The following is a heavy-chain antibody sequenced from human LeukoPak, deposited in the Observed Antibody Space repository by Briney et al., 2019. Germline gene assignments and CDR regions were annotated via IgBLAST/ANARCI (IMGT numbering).Heavy chain of an antibody. CDR2: LYTSGST. CDR1: VASIRGFY. J-gene: IGHJ6*02. D-gene: IGHD3-10*01. V-gene: IGHV4-4*07. CDR3: ARETYYYASGSYSDYYAMDV. Sequence: PSETLSLTCTVSVASIRGFYWSWIRQPAGKGLEWIGRLYTSGSTNYNPSLKSRVTMSVDTSKSQFSLKLDSVTAADTAVYYCARETYYYASGSYSDYYAMDVWGQGTTVTVSS.